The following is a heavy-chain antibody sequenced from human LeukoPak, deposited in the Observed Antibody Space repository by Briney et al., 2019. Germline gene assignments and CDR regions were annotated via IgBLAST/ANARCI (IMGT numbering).Heavy chain of an antibody. CDR1: GFTFSDYY. Sequence: GGSLRLSCAASGFTFSDYYMSWIRQAPGKGLEWVSYISSSSSYTDYADSVEGRFTISRDNAKNSLNLQMNSLRAEDTAVYYCARDSGCSGYSDYWGQGTLVTVSS. J-gene: IGHJ4*02. CDR3: ARDSGCSGYSDY. V-gene: IGHV3-11*05. D-gene: IGHD5-12*01. CDR2: ISSSSSYT.